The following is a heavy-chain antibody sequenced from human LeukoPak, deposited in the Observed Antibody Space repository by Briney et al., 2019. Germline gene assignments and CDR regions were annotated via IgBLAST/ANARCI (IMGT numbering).Heavy chain of an antibody. Sequence: GGSLRLSCAASGFTFSSYWMSWVRQAPGKGLEWVANIKQDGSEKYYVDSVKGRFTISRDNAKNSLYLQMNSLRAEDTAVYYCARDDYGGNSPPHYFDYWGQGTLVTVSS. CDR1: GFTFSSYW. CDR3: ARDDYGGNSPPHYFDY. J-gene: IGHJ4*02. D-gene: IGHD4-23*01. CDR2: IKQDGSEK. V-gene: IGHV3-7*01.